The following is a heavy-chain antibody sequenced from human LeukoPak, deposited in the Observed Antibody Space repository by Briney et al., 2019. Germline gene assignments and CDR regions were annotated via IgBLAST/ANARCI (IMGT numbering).Heavy chain of an antibody. V-gene: IGHV4-39*01. D-gene: IGHD3-22*01. CDR3: ARQITMIVVDY. CDR2: IYYSGST. Sequence: SETLSLTCTVSGGSISSSSYYWGWIRQPPGKGLEWIGSIYYSGSTYYNPSLKSRVTISVDTSKNQFSLKLSSVTAADTAVYHCARQITMIVVDYWGQGTLVTVSS. J-gene: IGHJ4*02. CDR1: GGSISSSSYY.